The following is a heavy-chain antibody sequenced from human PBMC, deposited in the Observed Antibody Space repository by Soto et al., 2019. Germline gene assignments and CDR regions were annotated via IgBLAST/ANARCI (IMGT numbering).Heavy chain of an antibody. J-gene: IGHJ4*02. CDR2: ISGSGGST. V-gene: IGHV3-23*01. D-gene: IGHD3-16*02. CDR1: GFTFSSYA. CDR3: AKEYGDYIWGSYRPEKYFDY. Sequence: GGSLRLSCAASGFTFSSYAMSWVRQAPGKGLEWVSAISGSGGSTYYADSVKGRFTISRDNSKNTLYLQMNSLRAEDTAVYYCAKEYGDYIWGSYRPEKYFDYWGQGTLVTVSS.